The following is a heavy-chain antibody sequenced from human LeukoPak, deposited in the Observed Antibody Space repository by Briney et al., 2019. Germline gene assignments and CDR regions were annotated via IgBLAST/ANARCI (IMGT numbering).Heavy chain of an antibody. J-gene: IGHJ5*02. CDR2: IYPGDSDI. V-gene: IGHV5-51*01. CDR1: GYRFTNYW. D-gene: IGHD2-15*01. Sequence: GESLKISCKGSGYRFTNYWIAWVRQMPGKGLEWMGIIYPGDSDIRYSPSFQGQVTISADKSISTAYLQWSSLKASDTAIYYCARQEYCSGGSCYTWFDPWGQGTLVTVSS. CDR3: ARQEYCSGGSCYTWFDP.